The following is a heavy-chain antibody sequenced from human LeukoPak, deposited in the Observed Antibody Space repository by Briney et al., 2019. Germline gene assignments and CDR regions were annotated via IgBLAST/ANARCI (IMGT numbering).Heavy chain of an antibody. CDR2: IYYSGST. CDR1: GGSISSGGYY. J-gene: IGHJ3*02. CDR3: ARGPNYAFDI. V-gene: IGHV4-31*03. D-gene: IGHD5-24*01. Sequence: PSETLSLTCTVSGGSISSGGYYWSWIRQHPGKGLEWIGYIYYSGSTYYNPSLKSRVPISVDTSKNQFSLKLSSVTAADAAVYYCARGPNYAFDIWGQGTMVTVSS.